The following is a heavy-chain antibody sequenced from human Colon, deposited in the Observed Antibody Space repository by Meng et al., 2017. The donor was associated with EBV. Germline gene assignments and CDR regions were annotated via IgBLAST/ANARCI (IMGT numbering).Heavy chain of an antibody. CDR1: GGSISSGGSY. CDR3: ARGPSRWLQFSFDY. V-gene: IGHV4-31*02. Sequence: QVRPLQAAPLLWKPARPLSLHSTSAGGSISSGGSYWSWIHQHPRKGLEWIVYIYYSGSTYYTPSLKSRVTISIDTSKNQFSLKLSSVTAADTAVYYCARGPSRWLQFSFDYWGQGTLVTVSS. CDR2: IYYSGST. D-gene: IGHD5-24*01. J-gene: IGHJ4*02.